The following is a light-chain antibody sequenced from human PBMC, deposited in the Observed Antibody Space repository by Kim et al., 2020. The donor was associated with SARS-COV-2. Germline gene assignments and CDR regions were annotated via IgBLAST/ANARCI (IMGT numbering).Light chain of an antibody. Sequence: EIVLTQSPGTLSLSPGERATFSCRASQSVARSHLAWYQQRPGQAPRLLIYAASSRATGIPDRFSGSGSGTDFTLTISRLEPEDVAVYYFQQYGSAPSMYTFGQGTKLEI. V-gene: IGKV3-20*01. CDR3: QQYGSAPSMYT. CDR2: AAS. J-gene: IGKJ2*01. CDR1: QSVARSH.